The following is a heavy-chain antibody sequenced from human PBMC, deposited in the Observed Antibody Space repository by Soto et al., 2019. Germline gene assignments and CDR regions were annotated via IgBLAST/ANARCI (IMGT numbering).Heavy chain of an antibody. J-gene: IGHJ4*02. CDR1: RFTFSRYW. CDR2: IKQDGSEK. V-gene: IGHV3-7*01. CDR3: ARDTIGALDY. Sequence: EVQLVESGGGLVQPGGSLRLACAASRFTFSRYWMSWVRQAPGKGLEWVANIKQDGSEKQYVDSVKGRFTISRDNAKNSLYLQMNSLRAEDTAVYYCARDTIGALDYWGQGTLVTVSS. D-gene: IGHD3-3*01.